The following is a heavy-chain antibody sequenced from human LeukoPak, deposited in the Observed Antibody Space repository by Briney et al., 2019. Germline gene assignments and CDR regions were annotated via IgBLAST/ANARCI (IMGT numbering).Heavy chain of an antibody. V-gene: IGHV3-53*01. CDR2: IYSGGST. CDR3: AAHPPSYYDFWGNYYYYYMDG. Sequence: PGGSLRLSCAASVFTVSSYYISWVRQAPGKGLEWVSVIYSGGSTYYADYVKGRFTISRANSKNTLYLPMNSLRAEDTSVYYCAAHPPSYYDFWGNYYYYYMDGWGKGTTVTASS. J-gene: IGHJ6*03. D-gene: IGHD3-3*01. CDR1: VFTVSSYY.